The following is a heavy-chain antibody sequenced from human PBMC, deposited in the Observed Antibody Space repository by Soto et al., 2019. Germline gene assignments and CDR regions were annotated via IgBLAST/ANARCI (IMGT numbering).Heavy chain of an antibody. CDR1: GGSISSYY. CDR3: AREGLTGTIGLYYYYGMDV. CDR2: IYYSGST. D-gene: IGHD1-7*01. Sequence: QVQLQESGPGLVKPSETLSLTWTVSGGSISSYYWSWIRQPPGKGLEWIGYIYYSGSTNYNPSLKSRVTISVDTSKNQFSLKLSSVTAADTAVYYCAREGLTGTIGLYYYYGMDVWGQGTTVTVSS. V-gene: IGHV4-59*01. J-gene: IGHJ6*02.